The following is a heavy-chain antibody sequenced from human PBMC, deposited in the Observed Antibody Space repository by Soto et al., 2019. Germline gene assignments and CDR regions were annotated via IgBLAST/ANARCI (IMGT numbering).Heavy chain of an antibody. D-gene: IGHD3-3*01. Sequence: EVQLVESGGGLVQPGGSLRLSCAASGFTFSSYSMNWVRQAPGKGLEWVSYISSSSSTIYYADSVKGRFTISRDNAKNSLYLQMNSPRAEDTAVYYCARVRALRFLEWSDPWGQGTLVTVSS. J-gene: IGHJ5*02. CDR1: GFTFSSYS. CDR2: ISSSSSTI. CDR3: ARVRALRFLEWSDP. V-gene: IGHV3-48*01.